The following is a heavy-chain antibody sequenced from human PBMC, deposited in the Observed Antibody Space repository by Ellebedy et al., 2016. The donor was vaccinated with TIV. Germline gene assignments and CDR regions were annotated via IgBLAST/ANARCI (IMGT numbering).Heavy chain of an antibody. V-gene: IGHV3-74*01. D-gene: IGHD4-17*01. J-gene: IGHJ3*02. CDR1: GFTFSRHW. CDR2: INGDGGFT. CDR3: ATDGSYGDHLSPAHAFEI. Sequence: GESLKISCAASGFTFSRHWMHWIRQAPGKGLVWLSRINGDGGFTSHADFVKGRFTISRDNAKNSLYLEMNSLRAEDTAVYYCATDGSYGDHLSPAHAFEIWGQGTMVTVSS.